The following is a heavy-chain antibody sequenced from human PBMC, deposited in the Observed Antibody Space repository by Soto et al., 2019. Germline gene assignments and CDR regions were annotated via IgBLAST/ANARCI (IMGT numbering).Heavy chain of an antibody. CDR1: GYSFTNND. Sequence: ASVKVSCKASGYSFTNNDVSWVRQATGRGLEWMGWINPGSGDTGYAQKFQGRVTMTRDISIATAYMELSSLRSDDTAIYYCARMETFGSLNWFDPWGQGTLVTVSS. CDR2: INPGSGDT. J-gene: IGHJ5*02. D-gene: IGHD3-16*01. CDR3: ARMETFGSLNWFDP. V-gene: IGHV1-8*01.